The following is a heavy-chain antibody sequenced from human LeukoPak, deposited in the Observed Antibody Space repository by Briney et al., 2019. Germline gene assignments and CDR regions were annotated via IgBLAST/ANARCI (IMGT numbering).Heavy chain of an antibody. CDR1: GFTFSSYG. V-gene: IGHV3-30*02. CDR3: AKDVSLRGYPYYFDY. Sequence: RGSLRLSCAASGFTFSSYGMHWVRQAPGKGLEWVAFIRYDGSNKYYADSVKGRFTISRDNSKNTLYLQMNSLRAEDTAVYYCAKDVSLRGYPYYFDYWGQGTLVTVSS. CDR2: IRYDGSNK. D-gene: IGHD5-18*01. J-gene: IGHJ4*02.